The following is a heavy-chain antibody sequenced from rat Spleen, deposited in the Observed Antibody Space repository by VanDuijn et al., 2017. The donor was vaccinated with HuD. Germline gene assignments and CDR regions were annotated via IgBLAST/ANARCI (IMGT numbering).Heavy chain of an antibody. V-gene: IGHV5-25*01. Sequence: EVQLVESGGGLVQPGRSLKLSCAASGFTFSSFPMAWVRQAPTKGLEWVASISTGGGNTYYRDSVKGRFTISRDNAKSTLYLQMDSLRSEDTATYYCARHGDYGGSHWYFDFWGQGVMVTVSS. CDR2: ISTGGGNT. J-gene: IGHJ2*01. CDR3: ARHGDYGGSHWYFDF. D-gene: IGHD1-11*01. CDR1: GFTFSSFP.